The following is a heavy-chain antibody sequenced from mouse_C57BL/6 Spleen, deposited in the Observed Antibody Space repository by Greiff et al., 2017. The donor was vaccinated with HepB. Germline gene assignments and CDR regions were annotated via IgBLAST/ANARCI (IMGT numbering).Heavy chain of an antibody. Sequence: VQLKESGPELVKPGASVKIPCKASGYTFTDYNMDWVKQSHGKSLEWIGDINPNNGGTIYNQKFKGKATLTVDKSSSTAYMELRSLTSEDTAVYYCARDYYGSSYRFAYWGQGTLVTVSA. CDR3: ARDYYGSSYRFAY. CDR1: GYTFTDYN. CDR2: INPNNGGT. J-gene: IGHJ3*01. D-gene: IGHD1-1*01. V-gene: IGHV1-18*01.